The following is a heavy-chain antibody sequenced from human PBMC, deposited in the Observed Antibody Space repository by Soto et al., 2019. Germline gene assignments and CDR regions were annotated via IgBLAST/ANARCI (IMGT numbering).Heavy chain of an antibody. CDR2: INSSGST. CDR1: GASFGTSAYY. Sequence: QLQLLESGPGLVKPSGTLSLSCTVSGASFGTSAYYWGWIRRAPGKGLEWIGSINSSGSTFSNPSLKSRVTISGATSKHRFPLKLTSVTAAYTALYSCSRRAPEGFDPWGQGTLVTVSS. CDR3: SRRAPEGFDP. V-gene: IGHV4-39*01. J-gene: IGHJ5*02.